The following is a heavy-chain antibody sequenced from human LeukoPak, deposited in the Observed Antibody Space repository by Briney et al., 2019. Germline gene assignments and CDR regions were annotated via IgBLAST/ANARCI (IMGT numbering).Heavy chain of an antibody. CDR2: IKQDGSEK. J-gene: IGHJ5*02. Sequence: GGSLRLSCAASGFTFSSYRMSWVRQAPGKGLEWVANIKQDGSEKYYVDSVKGRFTISRDNAKNSLYLQMNSLRAEDTAVYYCARLLTIFGFDPWGQGTLVTVSS. CDR1: GFTFSSYR. V-gene: IGHV3-7*01. D-gene: IGHD3-3*01. CDR3: ARLLTIFGFDP.